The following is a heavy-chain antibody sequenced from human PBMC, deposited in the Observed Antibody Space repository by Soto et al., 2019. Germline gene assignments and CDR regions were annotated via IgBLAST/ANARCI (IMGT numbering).Heavy chain of an antibody. D-gene: IGHD4-17*01. J-gene: IGHJ4*02. CDR1: GGSFSGYY. Sequence: PSETLSLTCAVYGGSFSGYYWSWIRQPPGKGLEWIGEINHSGSTNYNPSLKSRVTISVDTSKNQFSLKLSSVTAADTAIYYCARQSGAMAYYFDSWGQGTQVTVSS. CDR2: INHSGST. CDR3: ARQSGAMAYYFDS. V-gene: IGHV4-34*01.